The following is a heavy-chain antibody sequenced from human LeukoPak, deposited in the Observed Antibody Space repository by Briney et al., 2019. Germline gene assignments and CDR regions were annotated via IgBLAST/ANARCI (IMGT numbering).Heavy chain of an antibody. Sequence: PGGSLRLSCGVSEFTFDDYVIHWVRQGPGKGLEWVAAMSWTSGSIAYADSVKGRFNIFRDNAQSSLYLQMNSLRAEDTAFYYCARSSGSYDGYYGVEVWGQGTLVTVSS. D-gene: IGHD6-19*01. CDR3: ARSSGSYDGYYGVEV. CDR1: EFTFDDYV. V-gene: IGHV3-9*01. J-gene: IGHJ4*02. CDR2: MSWTSGSI.